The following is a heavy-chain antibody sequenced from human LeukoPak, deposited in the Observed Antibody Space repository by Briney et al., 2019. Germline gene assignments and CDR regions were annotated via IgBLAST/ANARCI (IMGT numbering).Heavy chain of an antibody. CDR1: GFTFSRHA. D-gene: IGHD2-2*01. CDR2: ISGSGDNI. V-gene: IGHV3-23*01. Sequence: RPGGSLRLSCAASGFTFSRHAMSWVHQAPGKGLEWVSAISGSGDNIYYADSVKGRFSISRDSSKNTLYLQMSVLRAEDTAVYYCARSDCSYVSCYVLDYWGQGAQVTVSP. J-gene: IGHJ4*02. CDR3: ARSDCSYVSCYVLDY.